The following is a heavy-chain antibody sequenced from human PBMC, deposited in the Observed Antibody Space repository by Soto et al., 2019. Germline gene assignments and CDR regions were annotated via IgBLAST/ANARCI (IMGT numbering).Heavy chain of an antibody. CDR2: IFYSGST. CDR1: GGSISSGDYY. J-gene: IGHJ3*02. D-gene: IGHD2-15*01. V-gene: IGHV4-31*03. Sequence: SETLSLTCTVSGGSISSGDYYYDWIRQYPGKGLEWIGYIFYSGSTYYNPSLESRVTISIDASNNQFSLKLRSVSAADTAVYYCARVLHGWDIVGARGVFEIWGQGTMVTVSS. CDR3: ARVLHGWDIVGARGVFEI.